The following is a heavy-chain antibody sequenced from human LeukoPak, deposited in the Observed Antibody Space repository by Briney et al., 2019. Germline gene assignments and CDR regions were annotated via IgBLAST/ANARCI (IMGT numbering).Heavy chain of an antibody. Sequence: PSETLSLTCTVSGYSITAPKWWSWVRQAPGEGLEWIGEIYHDRTTSFNPSLKSRLTISVDKSANQFFLNLNSVSATDTAVYYCVGRGLYGGTWLFEYWGQGALVTVSS. CDR3: VGRGLYGGTWLFEY. CDR2: IYHDRTT. V-gene: IGHV4-4*02. CDR1: GYSITAPKW. D-gene: IGHD2-8*01. J-gene: IGHJ4*02.